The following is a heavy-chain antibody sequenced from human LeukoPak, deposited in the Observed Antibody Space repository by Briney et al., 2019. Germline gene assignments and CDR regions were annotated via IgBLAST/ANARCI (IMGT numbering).Heavy chain of an antibody. CDR2: IIPIFGTA. J-gene: IGHJ4*02. CDR1: GYTFTGYY. Sequence: SVKVSCKASGYTFTGYYMHWVRQAPGQGLEWMGGIIPIFGTANYAQKFQGRVTITADKSTSTAYMELSSLRSEDTAVYYCAKTPSGYSYFDYWGQGTLVTVSS. CDR3: AKTPSGYSYFDY. V-gene: IGHV1-69*06. D-gene: IGHD5-12*01.